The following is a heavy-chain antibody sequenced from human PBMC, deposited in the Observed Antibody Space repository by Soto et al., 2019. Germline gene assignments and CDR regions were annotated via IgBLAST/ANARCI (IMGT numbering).Heavy chain of an antibody. CDR3: TRLISAAQDY. J-gene: IGHJ4*02. CDR2: IRDRAYNYAT. CDR1: GFVFKDSS. Sequence: EVLLVESGGGLVQPGGSLTLSCEASGFVFKDSSIHWVRQASGQGLEWVGRIRDRAYNYATAYAAPVRGRFTISRDDSNNKAYLQMDSLKTEDTAIYYCTRLISAAQDYWGQGTLVTVSS. V-gene: IGHV3-73*01. D-gene: IGHD3-10*01.